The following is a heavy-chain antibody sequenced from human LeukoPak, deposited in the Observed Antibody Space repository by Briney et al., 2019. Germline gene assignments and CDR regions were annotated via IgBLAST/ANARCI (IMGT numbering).Heavy chain of an antibody. CDR2: IRSKDYGGAT. CDR1: GFTFGDYA. CDR3: IRDRIFGVVIVDY. Sequence: GGSLRLSCTASGFTFGDYAMSWVRQAPGKGLEWVGLIRSKDYGGATEYAASVKGRFTISRDDFKSIAYLQMNSLKTEDTAVYYCIRDRIFGVVIVDYWGQGTLVTVSS. D-gene: IGHD3-3*01. J-gene: IGHJ4*02. V-gene: IGHV3-49*04.